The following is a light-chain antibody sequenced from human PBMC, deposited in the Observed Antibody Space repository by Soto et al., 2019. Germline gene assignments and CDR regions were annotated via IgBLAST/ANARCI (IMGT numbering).Light chain of an antibody. V-gene: IGKV3-15*01. CDR3: QQYNNWPRA. J-gene: IGKJ1*01. Sequence: ELVLTQSPATLSVSPGERATLSCRASQSVGSNLAWYQQTPGQAPRLLIYGTSTRATGIPARFSGGGSGTEFTLTISSLQSEDFAVYYCQQYNNWPRAFGQGTKVDIK. CDR1: QSVGSN. CDR2: GTS.